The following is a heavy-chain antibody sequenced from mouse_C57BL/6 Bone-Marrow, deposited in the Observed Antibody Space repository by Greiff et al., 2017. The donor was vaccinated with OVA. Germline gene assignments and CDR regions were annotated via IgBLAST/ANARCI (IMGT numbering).Heavy chain of an antibody. J-gene: IGHJ1*03. V-gene: IGHV1-81*01. CDR2: IYPRSGNT. CDR3: ARSRPYWYFDV. CDR1: GYTFTSYG. Sequence: VQVVESGAELARPGASVKLSCKASGYTFTSYGISWVKQRTGQGLEWIGEIYPRSGNTYYNEKFKGKATLTADKSSSTAYMELRSLTSEDSAVYFCARSRPYWYFDVWGTGTTVTVSS.